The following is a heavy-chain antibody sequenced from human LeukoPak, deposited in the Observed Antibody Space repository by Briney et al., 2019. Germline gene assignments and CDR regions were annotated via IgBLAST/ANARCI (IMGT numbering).Heavy chain of an antibody. CDR2: INPNSGGT. D-gene: IGHD4-11*01. J-gene: IGHJ4*02. V-gene: IGHV1-2*02. CDR3: ATGKMTTLLRVRQTASDY. Sequence: ASVKVSCKASGYTFTGYYMHWVRQAPGQGLEWMGWINPNSGGTNYAQTFQGRVTMTRDTSISTAYMELSRLRSDDTAVYYCATGKMTTLLRVRQTASDYWGQGTLVTVSS. CDR1: GYTFTGYY.